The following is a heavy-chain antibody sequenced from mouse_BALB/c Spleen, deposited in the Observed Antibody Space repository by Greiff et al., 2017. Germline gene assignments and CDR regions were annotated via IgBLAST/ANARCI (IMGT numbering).Heavy chain of an antibody. CDR2: IYPYNGGT. J-gene: IGHJ1*01. Sequence: VQLQQSGAELVKPGASVKISCKASGYTFTDYNMHWVKQSHGKSLEWIGYIYPYNGGTGYNQKFKSKATLTVDNSSSTAYMELRSLTSEDSAVYYCARSYGSSYWYFDVWGAGTTVTVSS. V-gene: IGHV1S29*02. CDR1: GYTFTDYN. CDR3: ARSYGSSYWYFDV. D-gene: IGHD1-1*01.